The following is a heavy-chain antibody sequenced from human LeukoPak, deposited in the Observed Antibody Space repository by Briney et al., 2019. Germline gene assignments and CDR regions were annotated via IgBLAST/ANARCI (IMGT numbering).Heavy chain of an antibody. J-gene: IGHJ4*02. V-gene: IGHV4-30-2*01. Sequence: TSETLSLTCAASGGSISSGGYSWSWIRQPPGKGLEWIGYIYHSGSTYYNPSLKSRVTISVDRSKNQFSLKLSSVTAADTAVYYCARGDWRRGEGYFDYWGQGTLVTVSS. CDR3: ARGDWRRGEGYFDY. CDR1: GGSISSGGYS. D-gene: IGHD3-16*01. CDR2: IYHSGST.